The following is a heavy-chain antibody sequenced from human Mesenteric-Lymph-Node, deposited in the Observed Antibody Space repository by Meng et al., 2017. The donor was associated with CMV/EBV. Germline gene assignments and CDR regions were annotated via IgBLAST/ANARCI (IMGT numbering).Heavy chain of an antibody. CDR3: ARTTYYYDSSGYYYDY. V-gene: IGHV3-66*02. J-gene: IGHJ4*02. CDR2: IYSGGST. CDR1: GFTVSSNY. Sequence: LSLTCAASGFTVSSNYMSWVRQAPGKGLEWVSVIYSGGSTYYADSVKGRFTISRDNSKNTLYLQMNSLRAEDTAVYYCARTTYYYDSSGYYYDYWGQGTLVTVSS. D-gene: IGHD3-22*01.